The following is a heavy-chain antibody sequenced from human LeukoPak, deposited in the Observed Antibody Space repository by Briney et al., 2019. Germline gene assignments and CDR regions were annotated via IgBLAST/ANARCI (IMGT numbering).Heavy chain of an antibody. CDR1: GFTFSSYG. D-gene: IGHD3-22*01. CDR3: AKDEVLYDSSGYPDY. CDR2: IWYDGSNK. Sequence: GRSLRLSCAASGFTFSSYGMHWVRKAPGKGLEWVPVIWYDGSNKYYADSVKGRFTISRDNSKNTLYLQMNSLRAEDTAVYYCAKDEVLYDSSGYPDYWGQGTLVTVSS. V-gene: IGHV3-33*06. J-gene: IGHJ4*02.